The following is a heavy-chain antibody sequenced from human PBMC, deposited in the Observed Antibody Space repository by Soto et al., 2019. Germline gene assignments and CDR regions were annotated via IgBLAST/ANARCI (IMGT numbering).Heavy chain of an antibody. D-gene: IGHD3-3*01. Sequence: SETLSLTCTVSGGSISSGDYYWSWIRQPPGKGLERIGYIYYSGSTYYNPSLKSRVTISVDTSKNQFSLKLSSVTAADTAVYYCARDNILGILYGGMDVWGQGTTVTVSS. CDR2: IYYSGST. V-gene: IGHV4-30-4*01. CDR1: GGSISSGDYY. J-gene: IGHJ6*02. CDR3: ARDNILGILYGGMDV.